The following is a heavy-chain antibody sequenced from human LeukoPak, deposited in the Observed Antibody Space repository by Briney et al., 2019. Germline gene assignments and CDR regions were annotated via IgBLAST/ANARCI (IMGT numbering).Heavy chain of an antibody. CDR2: IRQDGGQQ. J-gene: IGHJ5*02. D-gene: IGHD5-18*01. CDR1: GFTFSNYW. Sequence: PGGSLRLSCAASGFTFSNYWMNWVRQAPGKGLEWLANIRQDGGQQFYVDSVKGRFTISRDNAKNSLYLQMNSLRAEDTAVYYCVRDWPGDSYGADPWGQGTLVTVSS. V-gene: IGHV3-7*01. CDR3: VRDWPGDSYGADP.